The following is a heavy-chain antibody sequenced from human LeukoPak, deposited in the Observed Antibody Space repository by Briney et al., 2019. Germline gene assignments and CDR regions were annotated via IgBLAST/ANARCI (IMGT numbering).Heavy chain of an antibody. CDR2: ISYDGSNK. CDR1: GFTFITYG. CDR3: ARRAPSHDFDD. V-gene: IGHV3-30*04. Sequence: GGSLRLSCAASGFTFITYGMHWVRQAPGKGLEWVAVISYDGSNKYYVDSVKGRFTISRDNSKNTLHLQMNSLRVEDTALYYCARRAPSHDFDDWGQGTLVTVSS. J-gene: IGHJ4*02.